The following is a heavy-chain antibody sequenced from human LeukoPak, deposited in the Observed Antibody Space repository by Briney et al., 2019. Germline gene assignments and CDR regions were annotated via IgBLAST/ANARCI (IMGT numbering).Heavy chain of an antibody. CDR1: GYRFSSYA. Sequence: GASVKVSCKASGYRFSSYAIHWVRQAPGQRLEWMGWINTGKGNTKYSQKLQGRVTIIRDTSASTVYMELSGLRSEDTAVYYCARAPYFDSNNDYPDYYFDFWGQGTLVTVSS. CDR3: ARAPYFDSNNDYPDYYFDF. J-gene: IGHJ4*02. V-gene: IGHV1-3*04. D-gene: IGHD3-9*01. CDR2: INTGKGNT.